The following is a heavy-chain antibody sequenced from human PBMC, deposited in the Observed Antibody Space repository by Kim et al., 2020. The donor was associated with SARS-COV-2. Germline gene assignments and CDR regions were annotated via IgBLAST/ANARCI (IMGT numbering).Heavy chain of an antibody. J-gene: IGHJ1*01. CDR2: MNPNSGNT. Sequence: ASVKVSCKASGYTFTSYDINWVRQATGQGLEWRGWMNPNSGNTGYAQKFQGRVTMTRDTSISTAYMELSSLRSEDTAVYYCARGRLLLWFGEPKYFQHWGQGSLVTVSS. CDR3: ARGRLLLWFGEPKYFQH. CDR1: GYTFTSYD. V-gene: IGHV1-8*01. D-gene: IGHD3-10*01.